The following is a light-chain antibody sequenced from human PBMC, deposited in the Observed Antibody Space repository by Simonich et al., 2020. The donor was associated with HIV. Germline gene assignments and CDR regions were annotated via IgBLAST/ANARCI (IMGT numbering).Light chain of an antibody. J-gene: IGLJ2*01. CDR3: CSYAGSSTVV. CDR1: SSDVGSYNL. V-gene: IGLV2-23*01. CDR2: EAT. Sequence: QSALTQPVSVSGSPGQSISISCTGTSSDVGSYNLVSWYQQHTGKAPKLMIYEATTRPSGVSNRFSGSKSGNTASLTISGLQAEDEADYYCCSYAGSSTVVFGGGTKLTVL.